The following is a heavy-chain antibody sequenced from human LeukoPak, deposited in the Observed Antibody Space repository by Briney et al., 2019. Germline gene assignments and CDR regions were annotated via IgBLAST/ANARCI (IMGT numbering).Heavy chain of an antibody. J-gene: IGHJ4*02. D-gene: IGHD3-10*01. V-gene: IGHV4-59*01. CDR2: IYYSGST. CDR3: ASGRYYYGSGSFDY. CDR1: GGSISSYY. Sequence: SETLSLTCTVSGGSISSYYWSWIRQPPGKGLEWIGYIYYSGSTNYNPSLKSRVTISVDTSKNQFFLKLSSVTAADTAVYYCASGRYYYGSGSFDYWGQGTLVTVSS.